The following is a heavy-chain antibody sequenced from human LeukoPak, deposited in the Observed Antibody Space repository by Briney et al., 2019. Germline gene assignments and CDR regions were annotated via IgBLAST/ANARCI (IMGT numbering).Heavy chain of an antibody. V-gene: IGHV4-34*01. Sequence: SETLSLTCAVYGGSFSGYYWSWIRQPPGKGLEWIGEINHSGSTNYNPSLKSRVTISVDTSKNQFSLKLSSVTAADTAVYYCARCRDGYNCRHYYYGMDVWGQGTTVTVSS. CDR3: ARCRDGYNCRHYYYGMDV. CDR2: INHSGST. J-gene: IGHJ6*02. D-gene: IGHD5-24*01. CDR1: GGSFSGYY.